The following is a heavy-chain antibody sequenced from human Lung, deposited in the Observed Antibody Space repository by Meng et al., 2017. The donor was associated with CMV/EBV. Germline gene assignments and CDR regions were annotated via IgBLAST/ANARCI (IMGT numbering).Heavy chain of an antibody. Sequence: ASXXVSXKASGYKFTDYGITWVRQAPGQGLEWMGWIYTYNGNTNFAQNVQGRGSMTRDTSTSTAYMELRSLRSDDTAVYYCARSKIAARSNYYYGMDVWGQGTRVTVSS. CDR1: GYKFTDYG. CDR2: IYTYNGNT. V-gene: IGHV1-18*01. CDR3: ARSKIAARSNYYYGMDV. J-gene: IGHJ6*02. D-gene: IGHD6-6*01.